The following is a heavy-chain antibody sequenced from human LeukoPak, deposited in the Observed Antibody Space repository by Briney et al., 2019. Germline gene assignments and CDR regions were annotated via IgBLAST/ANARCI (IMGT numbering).Heavy chain of an antibody. Sequence: PGGSLRLSCAASGFXFSSYHINWVRQAPGKGLEWVSYISSSSSTIRYADSVKGRFTISRDNAKNSLYLQMNSLRDEDTAVYYCADLEGWRGYWGQGTLVTVSS. CDR2: ISSSSSTI. J-gene: IGHJ4*02. CDR3: ADLEGWRGY. V-gene: IGHV3-48*02. D-gene: IGHD3-3*01. CDR1: GFXFSSYH.